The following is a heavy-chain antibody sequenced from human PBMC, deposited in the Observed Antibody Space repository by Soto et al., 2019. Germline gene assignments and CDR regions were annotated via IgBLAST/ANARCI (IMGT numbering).Heavy chain of an antibody. CDR2: IKSKTVGGTT. CDR3: TTGPIVPAASNDALDI. J-gene: IGHJ3*02. V-gene: IGHV3-15*07. CDR1: GFTFSNAW. Sequence: EVQLVESGGGLVKPGGSLRLSCAASGFTFSNAWMNWVRQSPGKGLEWVGRIKSKTVGGTTDYAAPVKGRFTISRDDSKNTLYLQMNSLKTEDTAVYYCTTGPIVPAASNDALDIWGQGTMVTVSS. D-gene: IGHD2-2*01.